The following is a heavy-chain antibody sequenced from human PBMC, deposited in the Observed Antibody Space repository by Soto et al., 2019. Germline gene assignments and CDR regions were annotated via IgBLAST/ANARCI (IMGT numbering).Heavy chain of an antibody. CDR2: IYSGGST. Sequence: EVQLVESGGDLIQPGGSLRLSCAASGFPVSSNYMSWVRQAPGKGLEWVSVIYSGGSTYYADSVKGRFTISRDKSKNTLYLQMSSLRAEDTAVYYCAKGARVVAASPTDYWGQGTLVTVSS. CDR1: GFPVSSNY. J-gene: IGHJ4*02. V-gene: IGHV3-53*01. CDR3: AKGARVVAASPTDY. D-gene: IGHD2-15*01.